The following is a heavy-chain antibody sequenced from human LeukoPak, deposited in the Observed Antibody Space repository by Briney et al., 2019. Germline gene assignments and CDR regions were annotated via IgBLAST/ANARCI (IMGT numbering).Heavy chain of an antibody. CDR2: FYNSGRS. J-gene: IGHJ5*02. CDR3: ARDIAVAGEGWFDP. CDR1: DDSISDYY. V-gene: IGHV4-4*08. D-gene: IGHD6-19*01. Sequence: SETLSLTCTVSDDSISDYYRGWIRQPPGKGLEWIGYFYNSGRSTYNPSLKSRVTISVDTSKNQFSLKLSSVTAADTAVYYCARDIAVAGEGWFDPWGQGTLVTVSS.